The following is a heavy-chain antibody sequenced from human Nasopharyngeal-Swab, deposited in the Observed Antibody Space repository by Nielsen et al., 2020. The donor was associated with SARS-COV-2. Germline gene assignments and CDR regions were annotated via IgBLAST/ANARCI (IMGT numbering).Heavy chain of an antibody. CDR3: ARYSTYCSGGTCYNPLHY. D-gene: IGHD2-15*01. V-gene: IGHV3-11*06. CDR1: GFTFSDYY. Sequence: GESLKISCAASGFTFSDYYMTWIRQAPGKGLDWVSYISSGSSYTNYADPVRGRFTISRDNAKNSLYLQMNSLRAEDTAIYYCARYSTYCSGGTCYNPLHYWGQGTLVTVSS. CDR2: ISSGSSYT. J-gene: IGHJ4*02.